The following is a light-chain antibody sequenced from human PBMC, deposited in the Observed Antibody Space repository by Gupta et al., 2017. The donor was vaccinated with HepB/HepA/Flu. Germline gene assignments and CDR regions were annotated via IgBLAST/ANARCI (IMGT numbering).Light chain of an antibody. V-gene: IGLV1-44*01. CDR1: SSNIGTNT. CDR3: SLGDASSNVV. Sequence: SVLRQPPSASGTPGQRVTISCSGTSSNIGTNTVHWYQQFPGSAPRLLIWLNNQRTAGVADRFSASKSGTAASLAITGGEAEEEANYFCSLGDASSNVVFGGGTKLTVL. CDR2: LNN. J-gene: IGLJ2*01.